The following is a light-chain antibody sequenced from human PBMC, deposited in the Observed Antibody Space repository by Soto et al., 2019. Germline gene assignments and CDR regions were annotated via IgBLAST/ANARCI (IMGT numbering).Light chain of an antibody. V-gene: IGLV2-14*01. CDR2: DVS. J-gene: IGLJ1*01. CDR3: SSYTSSSTPPYV. CDR1: SSDVGGYNY. Sequence: QSVLTQPASVSGCPGQSITISCTGTSSDVGGYNYVSWYQQHPGKAPKLMIYDVSNRPSGVSNRFSGSKSGNTASLTISGLQAEDEADYYCSSYTSSSTPPYVFGTGTKVTVL.